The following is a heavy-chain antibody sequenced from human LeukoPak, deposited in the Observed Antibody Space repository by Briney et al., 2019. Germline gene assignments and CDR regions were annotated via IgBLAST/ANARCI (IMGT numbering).Heavy chain of an antibody. J-gene: IGHJ6*03. CDR3: AGVSSSWYIKISYYYYMDV. V-gene: IGHV3-21*01. CDR1: GFTFSSYS. CDR2: ISSSSSYI. D-gene: IGHD6-13*01. Sequence: GGSLRLSCAASGFTFSSYSMNWVRQAPGRGVGWVSSISSSSSYIYYAHPVKGRFSIARDNAKNSLYLQMNSLRAEDTAVYYCAGVSSSWYIKISYYYYMDVWGKGTTVTVSS.